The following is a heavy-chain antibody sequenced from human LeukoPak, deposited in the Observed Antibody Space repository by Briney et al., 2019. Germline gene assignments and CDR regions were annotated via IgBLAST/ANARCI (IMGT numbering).Heavy chain of an antibody. Sequence: GRSLRLSCAASGFTFSSYSMNWVRQASGKGLEWVGRIRSKANSYATAYAASVKGRFTISRDDSKNTAYLQMNSLKTEDTAVYYCTGKMTGFDYWGQGTLVTVSS. V-gene: IGHV3-73*01. J-gene: IGHJ4*02. CDR1: GFTFSSYS. D-gene: IGHD3-9*01. CDR2: IRSKANSYAT. CDR3: TGKMTGFDY.